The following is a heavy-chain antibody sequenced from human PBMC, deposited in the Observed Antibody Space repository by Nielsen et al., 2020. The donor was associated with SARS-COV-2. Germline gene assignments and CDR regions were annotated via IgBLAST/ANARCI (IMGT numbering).Heavy chain of an antibody. Sequence: GESLKISCAASGFTFSSYGMHWVRQAPGKGLEWVAVIWYDGSNKYYADSVKGRFTISRDNSKNTLYLQMNSLRAEDTALYYCAKDPTGDTPVGYWYFDLWGRGTLVTVSS. CDR1: GFTFSSYG. J-gene: IGHJ2*01. D-gene: IGHD7-27*01. V-gene: IGHV3-30*02. CDR2: IWYDGSNK. CDR3: AKDPTGDTPVGYWYFDL.